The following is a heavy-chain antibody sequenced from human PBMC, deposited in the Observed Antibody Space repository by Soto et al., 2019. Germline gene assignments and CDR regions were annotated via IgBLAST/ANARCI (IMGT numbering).Heavy chain of an antibody. J-gene: IGHJ4*02. CDR2: IKGDEITT. D-gene: IGHD4-17*01. Sequence: EVQLVESGENLVQPGGPLRLSCAASGFTFSNYWIHWVRQAPGKGLVWVSRIKGDEITTNYADSVKGRFTISRDNAKNTVFLQMHSLRAEDTALYYCARGLYGAYGQDFWGQGILVTVSS. CDR3: ARGLYGAYGQDF. V-gene: IGHV3-74*01. CDR1: GFTFSNYW.